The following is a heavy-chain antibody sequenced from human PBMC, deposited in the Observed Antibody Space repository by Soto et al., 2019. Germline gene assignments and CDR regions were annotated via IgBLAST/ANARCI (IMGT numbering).Heavy chain of an antibody. CDR1: GGSISSYY. J-gene: IGHJ4*02. CDR3: ARAPSGSPDY. V-gene: IGHV4-59*01. CDR2: IYYSGST. D-gene: IGHD1-26*01. Sequence: SETLSLTCTVSGGSISSYYWSWIRQPPGKGLEWIGYIYYSGSTNYNPSLKSRVTISVDTSKNQFSLKLSSVTAADTAVYYCARAPSGSPDYWGQGTLVTSPQ.